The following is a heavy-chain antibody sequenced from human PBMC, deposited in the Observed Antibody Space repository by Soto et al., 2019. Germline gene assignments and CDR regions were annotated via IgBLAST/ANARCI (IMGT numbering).Heavy chain of an antibody. V-gene: IGHV4-4*02. D-gene: IGHD3-3*01. CDR1: GGSISSSNW. J-gene: IGHJ5*02. CDR3: ARSGPHGSTIFGVFDP. Sequence: PSETLSLTCAVSGGSISSSNWWSWVRQPPGKGLEWIGEIYHSGSTNYNPSLKSRVTISVDKSKNQFSLKLSSVTAADTAVYYCARSGPHGSTIFGVFDPWGQGTLVTVSS. CDR2: IYHSGST.